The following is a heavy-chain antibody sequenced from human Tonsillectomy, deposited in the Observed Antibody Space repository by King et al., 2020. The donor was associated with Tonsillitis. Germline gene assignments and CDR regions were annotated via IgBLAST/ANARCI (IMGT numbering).Heavy chain of an antibody. J-gene: IGHJ4*02. V-gene: IGHV1-18*01. CDR1: GFTFSKYG. CDR2: IDAYNGNS. CDR3: ARGSAGDY. Sequence: QLVQSGVEVKKPGASVRVSCKASGFTFSKYGFSWVRQAPGQGLEWTGWIDAYNGNSDYAQNLQGRVTMTTDTSTSTAYMELRSLRSDDTAVYYCARGSAGDYRGQGTLVIVSS.